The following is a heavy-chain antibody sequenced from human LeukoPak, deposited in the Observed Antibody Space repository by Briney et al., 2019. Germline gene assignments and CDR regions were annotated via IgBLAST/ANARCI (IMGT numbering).Heavy chain of an antibody. J-gene: IGHJ4*02. CDR1: EFTFNSYG. Sequence: GGSLRLSCAASEFTFNSYGMHWVRQAPGKGLEWVAFIWYDGTNKYYADSVKGRFTISRDNSKNTLYLQMNSLRAEDTAVYYCARDRGSYSDYWGQGIAVTVSS. V-gene: IGHV3-33*01. CDR3: ARDRGSYSDY. CDR2: IWYDGTNK. D-gene: IGHD3-16*01.